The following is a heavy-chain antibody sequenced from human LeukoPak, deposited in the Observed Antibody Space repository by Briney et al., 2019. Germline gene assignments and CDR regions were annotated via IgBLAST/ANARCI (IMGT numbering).Heavy chain of an antibody. D-gene: IGHD3-3*01. J-gene: IGHJ4*02. CDR3: XXXXXWSGSTDY. CDR1: GFTVSSNY. Sequence: GGSLRLSCAASGFTVSSNYMSWVRQAPGKGLGWVSVIYSGGSTYYADSVKGRFTISRDNSKNTLYLQMNSLRAEDTAVYYCXXXXXWSGSTDYWGQGTLVTVSS. V-gene: IGHV3-66*01. CDR2: IYSGGST.